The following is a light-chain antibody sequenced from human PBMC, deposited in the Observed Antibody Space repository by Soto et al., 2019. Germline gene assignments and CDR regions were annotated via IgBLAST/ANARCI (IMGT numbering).Light chain of an antibody. Sequence: DIQMTQSPSSRSASVGDRVTITCRASQSHSSYLNWYQQKPGKAPKLLIYAASSLQSGVPSRFSGSGSGTDFTLTISSLQPEDFETYYCQQSYMTCLTFGQGTKVELK. J-gene: IGKJ1*01. CDR1: QSHSSY. V-gene: IGKV1-39*01. CDR3: QQSYMTCLT. CDR2: AAS.